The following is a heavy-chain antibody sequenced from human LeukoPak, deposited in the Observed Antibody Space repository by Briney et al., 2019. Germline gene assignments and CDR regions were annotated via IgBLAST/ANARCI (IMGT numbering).Heavy chain of an antibody. J-gene: IGHJ4*02. CDR2: IYSGGNT. V-gene: IGHV3-66*01. CDR3: ASRHSGWYPYDSSGYYCDY. D-gene: IGHD3-22*01. Sequence: PGGSLRLSCAAPGVTVSSNYMSWVRQAPGKGLEWVSVIYSGGNTYYAGSGKGRFTISRDNSKNTLYLQMNSLRGGDTAVYYCASRHSGWYPYDSSGYYCDYWGQGTVVTVCS. CDR1: GVTVSSNY.